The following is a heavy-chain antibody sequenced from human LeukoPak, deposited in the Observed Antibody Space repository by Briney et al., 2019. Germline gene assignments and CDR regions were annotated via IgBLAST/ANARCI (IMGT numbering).Heavy chain of an antibody. CDR3: ARSLSGSYFSGYYYGMDV. J-gene: IGHJ6*02. CDR1: GGSFSGYY. V-gene: IGHV4-34*01. Sequence: KTSETLSLTCAVYGGSFSGYYWSWIRQPPGKGLEWIGEIYHSGSTKYNPSLKSRVTISVDKSKNQFSLKLSSVTAADTAVYYCARSLSGSYFSGYYYGMDVWGQGTTVTVSS. D-gene: IGHD1-26*01. CDR2: IYHSGST.